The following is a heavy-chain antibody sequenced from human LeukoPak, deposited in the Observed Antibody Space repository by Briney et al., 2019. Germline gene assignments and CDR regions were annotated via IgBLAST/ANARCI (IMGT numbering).Heavy chain of an antibody. CDR1: GFTFSSYG. J-gene: IGHJ4*02. D-gene: IGHD4-17*01. V-gene: IGHV3-33*01. CDR2: IWYDGSNK. Sequence: PGRSLRLSCAASGFTFSSYGMHWVRQAPGKGLEWVAVIWYDGSNKYYADSVKGRFTISRDNSKNTLYLQMNSLRAEDTAVYYCARDGHGDYLSPPFDYWGQGTLVTVSS. CDR3: ARDGHGDYLSPPFDY.